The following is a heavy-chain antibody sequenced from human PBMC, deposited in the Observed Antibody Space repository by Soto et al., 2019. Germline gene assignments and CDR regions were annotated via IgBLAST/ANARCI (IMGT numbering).Heavy chain of an antibody. Sequence: PSETLSLTCTVSGGSISSYYWSWIRQPPGKGLEWIGYIYYSGSTNYNPSLKSRVTISVDTSKNQFSLKLSSVTAADTAVYYCARAASCYFCPFDPWGQGTLVTVSS. CDR3: ARAASCYFCPFDP. V-gene: IGHV4-59*01. D-gene: IGHD2-2*01. J-gene: IGHJ5*02. CDR1: GGSISSYY. CDR2: IYYSGST.